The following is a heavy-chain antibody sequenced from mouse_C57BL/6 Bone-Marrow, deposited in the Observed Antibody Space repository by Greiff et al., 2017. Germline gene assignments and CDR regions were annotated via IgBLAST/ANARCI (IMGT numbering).Heavy chain of an antibody. Sequence: QVQLQQSGAELVMPGASVKLSCKASGYTFTSYWMHWVKQRPGQGLEWIGEIDPSDSYTNYNQKFKGKSTLTVDKSSSTAYMQLSSLTSEDSAVYYCARGGWLLQNFDYWGQGTTLTVSS. V-gene: IGHV1-69*01. J-gene: IGHJ2*01. D-gene: IGHD2-3*01. CDR1: GYTFTSYW. CDR2: IDPSDSYT. CDR3: ARGGWLLQNFDY.